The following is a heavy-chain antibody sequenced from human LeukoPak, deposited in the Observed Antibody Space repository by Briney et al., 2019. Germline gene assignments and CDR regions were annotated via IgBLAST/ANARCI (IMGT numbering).Heavy chain of an antibody. Sequence: PGGSLRLSCAASGFTFSSYSMNWVRQAPGKGLEWVSSISISGRYINYADSVKGRFTISRDNPKNSLYLQMNSLRPEDTAGYDCASQRTLDTSGMAYYYDGLDVWGQGPTATVSS. CDR2: ISISGRYI. V-gene: IGHV3-21*01. CDR3: ASQRTLDTSGMAYYYDGLDV. D-gene: IGHD5-18*01. CDR1: GFTFSSYS. J-gene: IGHJ6*02.